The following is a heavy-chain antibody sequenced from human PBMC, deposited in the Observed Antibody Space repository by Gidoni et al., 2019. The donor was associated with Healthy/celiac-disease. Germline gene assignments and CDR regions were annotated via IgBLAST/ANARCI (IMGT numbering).Heavy chain of an antibody. CDR2: IWYDGSNK. CDR3: ASLAMVRGVMDV. D-gene: IGHD3-10*01. V-gene: IGHV3-33*01. Sequence: QVQLVESGGGVVQPGRSLSLSCEASGFTFSSYGMHWVRQAPGKGLEWVAVIWYDGSNKYYADSVKGRFTISRDNSKNTLYLQMNSLRAEDTAVYYCASLAMVRGVMDVWGQGTTVTVSS. CDR1: GFTFSSYG. J-gene: IGHJ6*02.